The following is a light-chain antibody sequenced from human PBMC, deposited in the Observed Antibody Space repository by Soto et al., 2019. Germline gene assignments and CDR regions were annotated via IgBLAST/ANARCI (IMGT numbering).Light chain of an antibody. Sequence: DIQMTKAPSFVSAFVGDRVTITCRVSQVISSWLAWYQQKPGKAPKLLIYAASSLQSGVPSRFSGSGSGTDFTLTISSLQPEDFATYYCQQSYSTPRTFGQGTKVDIK. CDR1: QVISSW. CDR2: AAS. V-gene: IGKV1-12*01. J-gene: IGKJ1*01. CDR3: QQSYSTPRT.